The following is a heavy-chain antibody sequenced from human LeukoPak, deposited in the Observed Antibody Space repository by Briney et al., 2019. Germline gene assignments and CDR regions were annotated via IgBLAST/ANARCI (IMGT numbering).Heavy chain of an antibody. D-gene: IGHD1-14*01. CDR1: GFTFSRYR. J-gene: IGHJ4*02. V-gene: IGHV3-48*02. CDR3: ARDTGFDY. Sequence: GGSLRLSCAASGFTFSRYRMNWVPQAPGKGVGWVPYISSSGGTIYYADSVKGRFTMSRDNAKNSLYLQMNSLRDEDTAVYYCARDTGFDYWGQGTLVTVSS. CDR2: ISSSGGTI.